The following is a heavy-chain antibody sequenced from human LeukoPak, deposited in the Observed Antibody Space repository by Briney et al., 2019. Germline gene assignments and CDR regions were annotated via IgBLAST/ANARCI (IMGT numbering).Heavy chain of an antibody. CDR1: GYTFTGYH. CDR3: ARGRYYDSSGYFNNWFDP. D-gene: IGHD3-22*01. Sequence: ASVKVSCKTSGYTFTGYHVHWVRQAPGQGLEWMGWFNANSGDTKYAQKFQGRVTMTRDTSISTAYMELSRLRSDDTAVYYCARGRYYDSSGYFNNWFDPWGQGTLVTVSS. J-gene: IGHJ5*02. V-gene: IGHV1-2*02. CDR2: FNANSGDT.